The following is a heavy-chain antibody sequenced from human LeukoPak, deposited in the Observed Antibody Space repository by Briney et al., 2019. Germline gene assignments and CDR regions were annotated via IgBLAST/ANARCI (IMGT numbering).Heavy chain of an antibody. CDR1: GGTLSSYT. J-gene: IGHJ5*02. CDR2: IIPIFGTA. Sequence: SVKVSCQASGGTLSSYTMSWVRQAPRQGLEWMGGIIPIFGTANSTQKFQGRVTFTADESTSTAYMELNSKRPEDTAVYYCARVGDGNRRGWFDPWGQGTLVTVSS. D-gene: IGHD5-24*01. V-gene: IGHV1-69*13. CDR3: ARVGDGNRRGWFDP.